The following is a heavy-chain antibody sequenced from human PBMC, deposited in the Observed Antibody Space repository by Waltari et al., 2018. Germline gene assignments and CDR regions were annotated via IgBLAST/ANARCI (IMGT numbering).Heavy chain of an antibody. Sequence: EVQLVESGGGLLQPGGSLRLSCAASGFTFSSSWVHWVRQPPGKGLVWVASINPDGRTTNYAGSVRGRFTIARDNAQNTVYLEMNSLRAEDTAVYYCAKGHSGSYGLKDWGQGTLVTVSS. CDR2: INPDGRTT. V-gene: IGHV3-74*01. CDR3: AKGHSGSYGLKD. J-gene: IGHJ4*02. D-gene: IGHD1-26*01. CDR1: GFTFSSSW.